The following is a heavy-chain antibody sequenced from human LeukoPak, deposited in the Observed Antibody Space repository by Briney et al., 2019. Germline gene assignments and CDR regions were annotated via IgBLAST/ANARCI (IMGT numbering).Heavy chain of an antibody. CDR2: ISGSGGST. CDR3: AKDTLTMIVVAIGDGAFDI. Sequence: PGGSLRLSCAASRFTFDEYGMSWVRQTAGKGLEWVSAISGSGGSTYYADSVKGRFTISRDNSKNTLYLQMNSLRAEDTAVYYCAKDTLTMIVVAIGDGAFDIWGQGTMVTVSS. CDR1: RFTFDEYG. J-gene: IGHJ3*02. V-gene: IGHV3-23*01. D-gene: IGHD3-22*01.